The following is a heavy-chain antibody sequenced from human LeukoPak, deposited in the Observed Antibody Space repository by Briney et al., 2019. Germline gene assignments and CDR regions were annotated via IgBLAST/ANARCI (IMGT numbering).Heavy chain of an antibody. D-gene: IGHD6-13*01. CDR3: ARPSGPGYSGSWYLDY. Sequence: GGSLRLSCAASGFIFSSYSMHWVRQAPGKGLECVSSISSSSSYIYYADSVKGRFTISRDNAKKSLYLQMNSLRAEDTAVFYCARPSGPGYSGSWYLDYWGQGTLVTVSS. CDR2: ISSSSSYI. J-gene: IGHJ4*02. CDR1: GFIFSSYS. V-gene: IGHV3-21*01.